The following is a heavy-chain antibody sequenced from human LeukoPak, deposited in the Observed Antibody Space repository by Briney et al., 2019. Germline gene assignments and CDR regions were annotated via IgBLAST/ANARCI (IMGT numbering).Heavy chain of an antibody. D-gene: IGHD2-15*01. CDR1: DYFISSGYH. V-gene: IGHV4-38-2*02. CDR2: IYHSGNT. Sequence: TETLSLTCTVSDYFISSGYHWAWIRQSPGKGLEWIGNIYHSGNTYYNPSLKSRVTISVDTSKNQFSLKLSSVTAADTAVYYCASSGWGYCSGGSCYTGVGYYYYMDVWGKGTTVTISS. CDR3: ASSGWGYCSGGSCYTGVGYYYYMDV. J-gene: IGHJ6*03.